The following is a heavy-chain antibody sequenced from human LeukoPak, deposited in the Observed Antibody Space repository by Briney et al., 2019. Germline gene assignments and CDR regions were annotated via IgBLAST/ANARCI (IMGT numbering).Heavy chain of an antibody. CDR3: ARMRYSSGWYDY. CDR1: GGSISSGDYY. V-gene: IGHV4-61*08. J-gene: IGHJ4*02. Sequence: SETLSLTCTVSGGSISSGDYYWSWIRQPPGKGLEWIGYIYYSGSTNYNPSLKSRVTISVDTSKNQFSLKLSSVTAADTAVYYCARMRYSSGWYDYWGQGTLVTVSS. D-gene: IGHD6-19*01. CDR2: IYYSGST.